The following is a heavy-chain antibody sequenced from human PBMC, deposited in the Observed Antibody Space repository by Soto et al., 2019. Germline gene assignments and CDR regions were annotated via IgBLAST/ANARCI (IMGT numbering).Heavy chain of an antibody. Sequence: QVQLQESGPGLVKPSETLSLTCTVSGGSISSYYWTWIRQPPGKGLEWIGFMYNSGSTHYNPSLKSRVTISLDTSNNQFALNLRSVTAADTAVYYCASMGYHYGSGSYPLDYWGQGTLVTVSS. CDR1: GGSISSYY. CDR3: ASMGYHYGSGSYPLDY. J-gene: IGHJ4*02. D-gene: IGHD3-10*01. CDR2: MYNSGST. V-gene: IGHV4-59*08.